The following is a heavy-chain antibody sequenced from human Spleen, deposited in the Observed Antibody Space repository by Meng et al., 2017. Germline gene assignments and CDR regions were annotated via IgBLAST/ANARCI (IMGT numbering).Heavy chain of an antibody. CDR3: ARDEDTSAAGKLFGDY. J-gene: IGHJ4*02. D-gene: IGHD6-13*01. CDR1: GYTFSSYD. Sequence: QARLVQSGVWRKKPGASRQVSCRASGYTFSSYDINWVRQAPGQGLEWMGWINPNSGGTNYAQKFQGRVTMTGDTSISTAYMELSGLRSDDTAMYYCARDEDTSAAGKLFGDYWGQGTLVTVSS. V-gene: IGHV1-2*02. CDR2: INPNSGGT.